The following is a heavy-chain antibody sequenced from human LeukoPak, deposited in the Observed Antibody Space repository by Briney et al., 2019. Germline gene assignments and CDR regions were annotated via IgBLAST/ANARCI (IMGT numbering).Heavy chain of an antibody. CDR3: ARGGSALGYCSGGSCLTDWFDP. J-gene: IGHJ5*02. V-gene: IGHV4-34*01. CDR1: GGSFSGYY. D-gene: IGHD2-15*01. Sequence: PSETLSLTCAVYGGSFSGYYWSWIRQPPGKGLEWIGEINHSGSTNYNPSLKSRVTISVDTSKNQFSLKLSSVTAADTAVYYCARGGSALGYCSGGSCLTDWFDPWGQGTLVTVSS. CDR2: INHSGST.